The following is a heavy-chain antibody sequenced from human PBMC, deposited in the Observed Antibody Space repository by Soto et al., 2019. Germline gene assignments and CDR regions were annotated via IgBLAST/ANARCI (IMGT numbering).Heavy chain of an antibody. CDR1: GYSISSGYY. J-gene: IGHJ5*02. Sequence: PSETLSLTCAVSGYSISSGYYWGGLRQPPGKGLGWIGSIYHGGSPYYNPSLNSRVTLSIDMTTNHVALILNSVTASDTSVYYCARVGPWVPYYYDSSPYTFENWFDPWGQGTLVTVSS. D-gene: IGHD3-22*01. CDR2: IYHGGSP. V-gene: IGHV4-38-2*01. CDR3: ARVGPWVPYYYDSSPYTFENWFDP.